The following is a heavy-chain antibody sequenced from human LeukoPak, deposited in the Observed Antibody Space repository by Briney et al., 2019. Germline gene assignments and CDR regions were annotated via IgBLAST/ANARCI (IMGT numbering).Heavy chain of an antibody. D-gene: IGHD5-12*01. Sequence: ASVKVSCKASGYTFGDYYLYWVRQVPGQGLEWVGWLNPRTSVTQYAQQFQGRVSMTRDTAISTAYMELSRLTSDDTAVYYCARDHRLAKTGYAMPGDWGQGSLVIVSS. J-gene: IGHJ4*02. V-gene: IGHV1-2*02. CDR2: LNPRTSVT. CDR1: GYTFGDYY. CDR3: ARDHRLAKTGYAMPGD.